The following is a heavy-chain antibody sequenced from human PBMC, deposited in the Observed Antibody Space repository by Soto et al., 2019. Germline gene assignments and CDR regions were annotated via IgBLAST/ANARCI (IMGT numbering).Heavy chain of an antibody. J-gene: IGHJ2*01. CDR1: GFTFSSYS. CDR3: ARDLYGDPDDWYFDL. D-gene: IGHD4-17*01. Sequence: PGGSLRLSCAASGFTFSSYSMNWVRQAPGKGLEWVSSISSSSSYIYYADSVKGRFTISRDNAKNSLYLQMNSLRAEDTAVYYCARDLYGDPDDWYFDLWGRGTLVTVSS. V-gene: IGHV3-21*01. CDR2: ISSSSSYI.